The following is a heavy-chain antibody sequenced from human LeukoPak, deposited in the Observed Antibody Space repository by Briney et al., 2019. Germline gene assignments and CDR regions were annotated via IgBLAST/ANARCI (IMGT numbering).Heavy chain of an antibody. Sequence: GGSLRLSCAASGFTFSSYSMNWVRQAPGKGLEWVSSISSSSSYTYYADSVKGRFTISRDNAKNSLYLQMNSLRAEDTAVYYCARDRNPILFGSFGWYYRHYYGMDVWGQGTTVTVSS. D-gene: IGHD6-19*01. CDR3: ARDRNPILFGSFGWYYRHYYGMDV. CDR1: GFTFSSYS. CDR2: ISSSSSYT. J-gene: IGHJ6*02. V-gene: IGHV3-21*01.